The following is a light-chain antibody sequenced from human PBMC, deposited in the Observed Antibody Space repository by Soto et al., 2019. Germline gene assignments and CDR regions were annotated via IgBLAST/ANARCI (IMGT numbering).Light chain of an antibody. J-gene: IGKJ1*01. Sequence: DIQMTQSPSTLSASVGDRVTITCRASQSISRWLAWYQQKSGSAPRLLIYEASGLQSGVPSRFSGSGSGTHFVLTISNFQPEDSATYFCQQTYTNPQTFGQGTKVDIK. CDR2: EAS. V-gene: IGKV1-5*01. CDR1: QSISRW. CDR3: QQTYTNPQT.